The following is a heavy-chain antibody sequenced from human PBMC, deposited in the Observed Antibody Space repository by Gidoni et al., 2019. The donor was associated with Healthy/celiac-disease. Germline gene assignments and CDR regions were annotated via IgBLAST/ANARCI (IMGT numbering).Heavy chain of an antibody. CDR1: GGPISSSSYY. J-gene: IGHJ6*02. Sequence: QLQLQESGPGLVKPSETLSLTCTVSGGPISSSSYYWGWIRQPPVKGLEWIGSIYYSGSTYYNPSLKSRVTISVDTSKNQFSLKLSSVTAADTAVYYCARDLVAAAGGGEYYYYGMDVWGQGTTVTVSS. CDR2: IYYSGST. D-gene: IGHD6-13*01. V-gene: IGHV4-39*07. CDR3: ARDLVAAAGGGEYYYYGMDV.